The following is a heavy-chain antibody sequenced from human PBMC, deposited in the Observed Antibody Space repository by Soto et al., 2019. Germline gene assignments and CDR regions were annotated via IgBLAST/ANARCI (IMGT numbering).Heavy chain of an antibody. CDR2: IYYSGST. V-gene: IGHV4-59*01. Sequence: PSETLSLTCTVSGGSISSYYWSWIRQPPGKGLEWIGYIYYSGSTNYNPSLKSRVTISVDTSKNQFSLKLSSVTAADTAVYYCARVVLVGAAANAFDIWGQGTMVTVSS. CDR1: GGSISSYY. D-gene: IGHD1-26*01. CDR3: ARVVLVGAAANAFDI. J-gene: IGHJ3*02.